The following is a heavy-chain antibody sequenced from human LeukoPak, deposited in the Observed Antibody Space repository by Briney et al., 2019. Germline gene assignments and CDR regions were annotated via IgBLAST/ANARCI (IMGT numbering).Heavy chain of an antibody. Sequence: PGGSVRLSCVASGFTFSGHWMHWVRQVPGKRLVAVARIAPDGSATTYADSVKGRFTISRDNAKNTLYLEMNSLTAEDTALYYCTRSGYYNGYDYWGQGTLVTVSS. CDR1: GFTFSGHW. CDR3: TRSGYYNGYDY. D-gene: IGHD3-10*01. J-gene: IGHJ4*02. CDR2: IAPDGSAT. V-gene: IGHV3-74*03.